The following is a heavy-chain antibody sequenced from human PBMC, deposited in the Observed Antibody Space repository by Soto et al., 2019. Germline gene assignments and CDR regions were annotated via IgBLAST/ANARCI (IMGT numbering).Heavy chain of an antibody. CDR3: ARDLEYSSSDWFDS. V-gene: IGHV1-69*08. CDR1: GGTFSSYT. Sequence: QVQLVQSGAEVKKPGSSVKVSCKASGGTFSSYTISWVRQAPGQGLEWMGRIIPILGIANYAQKFQGRVTITADKSTSTAYMELSSLRSEDTAVYYCARDLEYSSSDWFDSWGQGTLVTVSS. J-gene: IGHJ5*01. D-gene: IGHD6-6*01. CDR2: IIPILGIA.